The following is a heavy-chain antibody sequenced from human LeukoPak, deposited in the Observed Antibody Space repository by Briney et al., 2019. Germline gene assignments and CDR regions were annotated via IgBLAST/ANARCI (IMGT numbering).Heavy chain of an antibody. D-gene: IGHD2-2*01. CDR1: GGSFSGYY. CDR3: ARGRSLGYCSSTSCPRPYYMDA. CDR2: INHSGST. J-gene: IGHJ6*03. Sequence: SETLSLTCAVYGGSFSGYYWSWLRQPPGKGLEWIGEINHSGSTNYNPSLKRRVTISVDPSKNQFSLKLSSVTAADTAVYYCARGRSLGYCSSTSCPRPYYMDAWGKGTTVTVSS. V-gene: IGHV4-34*01.